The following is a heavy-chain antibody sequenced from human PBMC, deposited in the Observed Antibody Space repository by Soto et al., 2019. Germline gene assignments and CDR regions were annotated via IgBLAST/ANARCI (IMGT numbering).Heavy chain of an antibody. CDR2: IGTAGDT. CDR1: GFTFSSYD. CDR3: ARGRVGDAFDI. V-gene: IGHV3-13*01. J-gene: IGHJ3*02. Sequence: GSLRLSCAASGFTFSSYDMHWVRQATGKGLEWVSAIGTAGDTYYPGSVKGRFTISRENAKNSLYLRMNSLRAGDTAVYYCARGRVGDAFDIWGQGTMVTVSS.